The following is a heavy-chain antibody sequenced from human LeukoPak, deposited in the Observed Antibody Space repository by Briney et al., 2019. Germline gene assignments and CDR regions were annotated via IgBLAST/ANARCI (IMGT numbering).Heavy chain of an antibody. CDR2: INHSGST. CDR3: ARGRLRSPWGDV. Sequence: SETLSLTCTVSGGSISSGGYYWSWIRQPPGKGLEWIGEINHSGSTNYNPSLKSRVTISVDTSKNQFSLKLSSVTAADTAVYYCARGRLRSPWGDVWGQGTTVTVSS. CDR1: GGSISSGGYY. J-gene: IGHJ6*02. D-gene: IGHD3-3*01. V-gene: IGHV4-39*07.